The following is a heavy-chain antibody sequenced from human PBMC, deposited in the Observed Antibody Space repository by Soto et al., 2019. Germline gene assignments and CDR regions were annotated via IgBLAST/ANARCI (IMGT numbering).Heavy chain of an antibody. CDR1: GGSISSSSYY. J-gene: IGHJ4*02. Sequence: SETLCLTCTVSGGSISSSSYYWGWIRQPPGKGLEWIGSIYYSGSTYYNPSLKSRVTISVDTSKNQFSLKLSSVTAADTAVYYCASLEVTGDFDYWGQGTLVTVSS. CDR2: IYYSGST. CDR3: ASLEVTGDFDY. D-gene: IGHD4-4*01. V-gene: IGHV4-39*07.